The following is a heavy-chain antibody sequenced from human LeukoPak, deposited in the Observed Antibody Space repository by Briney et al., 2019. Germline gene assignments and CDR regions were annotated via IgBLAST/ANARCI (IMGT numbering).Heavy chain of an antibody. CDR1: GGSISSYY. CDR3: ARYWGVQLWPHWYFDL. CDR2: IYYSGST. D-gene: IGHD5-18*01. V-gene: IGHV4-59*01. J-gene: IGHJ2*01. Sequence: PSETLSLTCTVPGGSISSYYWSWFRQTPGKGPEWIGYIYYSGSTKYNPSPKSRATISVDRSKNQFSLKLNSVTAADTAVYYCARYWGVQLWPHWYFDLWGRGSLVTVSS.